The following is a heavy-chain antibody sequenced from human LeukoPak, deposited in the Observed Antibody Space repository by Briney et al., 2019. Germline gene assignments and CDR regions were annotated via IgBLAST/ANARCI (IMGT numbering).Heavy chain of an antibody. CDR2: INWNGGST. CDR3: ARVFWDGSGSYFLFLGFDY. V-gene: IGHV3-20*04. Sequence: GGFLRLSCAASGFTFDDYGMSWVRQAPGKGLEWVSGINWNGGSTGYADSVKGRFTISRDNAKNSLYLQMNSLRAEDTALYYCARVFWDGSGSYFLFLGFDYWGQGTLVTVSS. D-gene: IGHD3-10*01. CDR1: GFTFDDYG. J-gene: IGHJ4*02.